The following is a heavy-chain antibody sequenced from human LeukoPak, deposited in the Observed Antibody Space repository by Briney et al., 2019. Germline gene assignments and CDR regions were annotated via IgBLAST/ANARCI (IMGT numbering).Heavy chain of an antibody. CDR1: GGSFSGYY. V-gene: IGHV4-34*01. CDR3: ARGRVNVYYFDY. CDR2: INHSGST. D-gene: IGHD1-1*01. J-gene: IGHJ4*02. Sequence: PSETLSLTCAVYGGSFSGYYWSWIRQPPGKGLEWIGEINHSGSTNYNPSLKSRVTISVDTSKNQFSLKLSSVTAADTAVYYCARGRVNVYYFDYWGLGTLVTVSS.